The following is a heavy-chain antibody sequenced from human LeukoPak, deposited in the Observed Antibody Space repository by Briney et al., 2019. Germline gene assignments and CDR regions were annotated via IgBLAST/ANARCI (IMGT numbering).Heavy chain of an antibody. CDR3: ARVKVAGNLKNYYGMDV. CDR1: GGSFSGYY. Sequence: SETLSLTCAVYGGSFSGYYWSWIRQPPGKGLEWIGEINHSGSTNYNPSLKRRVTISVDTSKNQFSLKLSSVTAADTAVYYCARVKVAGNLKNYYGMDVWGQGTTVTVSS. V-gene: IGHV4-34*01. CDR2: INHSGST. J-gene: IGHJ6*02. D-gene: IGHD6-19*01.